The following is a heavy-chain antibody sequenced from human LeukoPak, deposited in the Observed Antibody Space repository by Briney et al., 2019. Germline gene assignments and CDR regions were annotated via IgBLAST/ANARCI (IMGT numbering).Heavy chain of an antibody. Sequence: RGESLKISWKGSGYSFTSYGSGGVRQMPGEGLEWMGISYPGDSDTRYSPSFQGQVTISADKSISTAYLQWSSLKASDTAMYYCARASGYSYGFMDVWGQGTTVTVSS. CDR2: SYPGDSDT. CDR3: ARASGYSYGFMDV. J-gene: IGHJ6*02. V-gene: IGHV5-51*01. D-gene: IGHD5-18*01. CDR1: GYSFTSYG.